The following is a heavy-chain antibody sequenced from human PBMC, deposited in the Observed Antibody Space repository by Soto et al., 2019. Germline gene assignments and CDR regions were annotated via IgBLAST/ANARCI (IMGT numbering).Heavy chain of an antibody. D-gene: IGHD6-6*01. V-gene: IGHV3-23*01. Sequence: EVQLLESGGGLVQPGGSLRLSCAASGFPFSTYAMTWVRQAPGKGLEWVSAMSGSGGSTYYADSVKGRVTISRDKSKSTLFLQMNSLRAEDTAVYYCAKNWDTTFSSSSHWGQGAQVTVSS. CDR1: GFPFSTYA. CDR3: AKNWDTTFSSSSH. CDR2: MSGSGGST. J-gene: IGHJ4*02.